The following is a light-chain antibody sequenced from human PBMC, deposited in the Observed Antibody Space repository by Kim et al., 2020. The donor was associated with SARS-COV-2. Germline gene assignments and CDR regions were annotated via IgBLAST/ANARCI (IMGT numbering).Light chain of an antibody. CDR3: AAWDASLKGYV. CDR2: NNN. Sequence: GQWVTISCSGSRSNIGGNTVNWYQQLPGTAPKLLIYNNNERPSGVPARFSGSKSGTSASLAISGLQSEDEAHYYCAAWDASLKGYVFGTGTKVTVL. J-gene: IGLJ1*01. V-gene: IGLV1-44*01. CDR1: RSNIGGNT.